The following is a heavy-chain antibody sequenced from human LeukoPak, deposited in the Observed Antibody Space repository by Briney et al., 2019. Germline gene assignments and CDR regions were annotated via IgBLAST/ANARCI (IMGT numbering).Heavy chain of an antibody. J-gene: IGHJ5*02. CDR1: GYTFTDFF. D-gene: IGHD5-12*01. Sequence: ASVRVSCKASGYTFTDFFMHWLRQAPGQGLEWMGRINPDTGGKKYAHKFQGRVTITRDTSISTAYMELYSLRSDDTAVYYCARGWGSSSGNDRNWFDPWGQGTLVTVSS. CDR2: INPDTGGK. V-gene: IGHV1-2*06. CDR3: ARGWGSSSGNDRNWFDP.